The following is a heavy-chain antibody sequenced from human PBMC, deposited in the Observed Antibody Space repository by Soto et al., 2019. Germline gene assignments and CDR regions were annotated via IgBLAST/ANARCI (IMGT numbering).Heavy chain of an antibody. Sequence: GRRGQPGAELKKLGPSVKFSCKASGYTFTGYDINWVRQAPGKGLEWKGWRNPNRVNTGYAQKFQGRVTMTRNTSISTAYMELSSLRSEDTAVYYCARTLYGDNVDYWGQGTLVTVSS. CDR2: RNPNRVNT. V-gene: IGHV1-8*01. CDR3: ARTLYGDNVDY. CDR1: GYTFTGYD. D-gene: IGHD4-17*01. J-gene: IGHJ4*02.